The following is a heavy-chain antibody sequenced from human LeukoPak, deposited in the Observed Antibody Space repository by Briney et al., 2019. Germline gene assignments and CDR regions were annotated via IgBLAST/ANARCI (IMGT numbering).Heavy chain of an antibody. D-gene: IGHD6-19*01. V-gene: IGHV1-18*01. Sequence: ASVKVSCEASGYTFTSYGISWVRQAPGQGLEWMGRISAYNGNTNYAQKLQGRVTMTTDTSTSTAYMELRSLRSDDTAVYYCARDRQWRGQPHIWGQGTMVTVSS. CDR1: GYTFTSYG. CDR2: ISAYNGNT. J-gene: IGHJ3*02. CDR3: ARDRQWRGQPHI.